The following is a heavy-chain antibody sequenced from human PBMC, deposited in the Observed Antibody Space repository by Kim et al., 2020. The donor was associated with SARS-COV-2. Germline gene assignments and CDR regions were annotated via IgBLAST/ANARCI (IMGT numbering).Heavy chain of an antibody. D-gene: IGHD6-19*01. CDR3: AREQWLYAFDI. CDR2: IYPVDSET. J-gene: IGHJ3*02. Sequence: GESLKISCKGSGYSFTSYWIVWVRQMPGKGLEWMGIIYPVDSETRYSPSFQGQVTIAADKSISTAVLHWSSLNASDTAMYYCAREQWLYAFDIWGQGTMVTVSS. V-gene: IGHV5-51*01. CDR1: GYSFTSYW.